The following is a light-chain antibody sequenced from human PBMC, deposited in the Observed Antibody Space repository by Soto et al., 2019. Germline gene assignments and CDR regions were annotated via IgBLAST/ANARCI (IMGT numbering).Light chain of an antibody. J-gene: IGLJ3*02. CDR2: GNR. CDR1: SSNLGAGYD. Sequence: QSVLTQPPSGSGAPGQRVTISCTGNSSNLGAGYDVHWYRQLPGAAPKLVIFGNRNRPSGVPERFSGSKSGTSASLAITGLQGEDEADYYCQAYDYSLTASVFGGGTKVTVL. V-gene: IGLV1-40*01. CDR3: QAYDYSLTASV.